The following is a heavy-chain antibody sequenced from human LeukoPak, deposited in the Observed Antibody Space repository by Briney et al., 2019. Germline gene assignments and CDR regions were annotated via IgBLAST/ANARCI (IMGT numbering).Heavy chain of an antibody. CDR3: ASDWTHDY. CDR2: ISSGSSTI. V-gene: IGHV3-48*04. D-gene: IGHD3/OR15-3a*01. Sequence: GGSLRLSCAASGFTFSSYSVNWVRQAPGKGLEWVSYISSGSSTIHYADSVKGRFTISRDNAKNSLYLQMNSLRAEDTAVYYCASDWTHDYWGQGTLVTVSS. J-gene: IGHJ4*02. CDR1: GFTFSSYS.